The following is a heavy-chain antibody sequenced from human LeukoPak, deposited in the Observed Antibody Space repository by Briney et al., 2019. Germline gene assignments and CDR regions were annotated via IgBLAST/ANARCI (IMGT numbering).Heavy chain of an antibody. CDR3: ASGITVFGVVITYYYYYMDV. V-gene: IGHV3-7*01. CDR1: GFTFSSYW. Sequence: PGGSLRLSCAASGFTFSSYWMSWVRQAPGKGLEWVANIKQDGSEKYYVDSAKGRFTISRDNSKNTLYLQVNSLRVEDTAVYYCASGITVFGVVITYYYYYMDVWGKGTTVSVSS. D-gene: IGHD3-3*01. CDR2: IKQDGSEK. J-gene: IGHJ6*03.